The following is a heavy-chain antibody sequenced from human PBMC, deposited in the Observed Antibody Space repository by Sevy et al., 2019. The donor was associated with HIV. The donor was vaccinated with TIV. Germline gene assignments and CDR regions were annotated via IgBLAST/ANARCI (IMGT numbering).Heavy chain of an antibody. CDR1: GGSIRRTDSL. Sequence: SETLSLTCTVSGGSIRRTDSLWAWIRQPPGKGLEWIGYIYHTGSDYYNPSLKSRVTISVDKSKNQFSLRLNSVTAAETAVYYCAVAVSVIPSATPPKFDSWGQGALVTVSS. CDR3: AVAVSVIPSATPPKFDS. J-gene: IGHJ4*02. D-gene: IGHD6-25*01. CDR2: IYHTGSD. V-gene: IGHV4-30-4*08.